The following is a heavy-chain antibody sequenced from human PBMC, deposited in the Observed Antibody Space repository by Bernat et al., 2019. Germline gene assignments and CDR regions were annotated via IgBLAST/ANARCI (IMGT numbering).Heavy chain of an antibody. Sequence: EVQLVESGGGLEQPGRSPRLSCATSGFIFDDYAMHWVRQAPGKGLEWVSGISWNSGNIGYADSVKGRFTISRDNAKNSLYLQMNSLRPEDTALYYCVKGSSAWYSPLGYWGQGTLVTVSS. J-gene: IGHJ4*02. V-gene: IGHV3-9*01. D-gene: IGHD6-19*01. CDR3: VKGSSAWYSPLGY. CDR1: GFIFDDYA. CDR2: ISWNSGNI.